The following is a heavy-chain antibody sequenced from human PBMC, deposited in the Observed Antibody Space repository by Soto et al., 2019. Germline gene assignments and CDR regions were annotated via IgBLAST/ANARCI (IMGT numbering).Heavy chain of an antibody. CDR2: IHHAGPT. CDR1: DSTLTTIAYY. V-gene: IGHV4-30-4*01. J-gene: IGHJ3*02. Sequence: RNGTVADSTLTTIAYYRTCFRQLPGEGLEWIAYIHHAGPTYYNPSLQSRITISVDTSQNQFSLKLNSVTAADTAVYYCARVPHWGSDDAFDIWGQGTMVT. CDR3: ARVPHWGSDDAFDI. D-gene: IGHD7-27*01.